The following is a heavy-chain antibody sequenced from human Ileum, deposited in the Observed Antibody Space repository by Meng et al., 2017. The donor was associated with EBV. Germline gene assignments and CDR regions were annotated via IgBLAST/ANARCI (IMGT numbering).Heavy chain of an antibody. D-gene: IGHD3-22*01. CDR1: GGSISRSDW. CDR2: TSHSGST. J-gene: IGHJ4*02. Sequence: QVQLQEAGPGRVTPSETLSLTCAVSGGSISRSDWGSWGRQPPGKGLEWIGETSHSGSTNYSPSLKSRVTISLDKSKNQLSLKLNSVTAADTAVYYCASSDYYRSDYWGQGTLVTVSS. CDR3: ASSDYYRSDY. V-gene: IGHV4-4*02.